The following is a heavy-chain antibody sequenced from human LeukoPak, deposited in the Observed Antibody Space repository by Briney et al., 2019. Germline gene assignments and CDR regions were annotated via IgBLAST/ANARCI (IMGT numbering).Heavy chain of an antibody. J-gene: IGHJ4*02. V-gene: IGHV3-23*01. CDR2: ISGSGGST. CDR1: GFTFSSYA. D-gene: IGHD2-2*01. Sequence: GGSLRLSCAASGFTFSSYAMSWVRQAPGKGLEWVSAISGSGGSTYYADSVKGRFTISRDNSKSTLYLQMNSLRAEDTAVYYCAKGFSSTTPRGYFDYWGQGTLVTVSS. CDR3: AKGFSSTTPRGYFDY.